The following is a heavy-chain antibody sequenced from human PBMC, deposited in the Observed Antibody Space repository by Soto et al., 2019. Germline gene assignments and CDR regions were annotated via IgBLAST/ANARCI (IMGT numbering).Heavy chain of an antibody. J-gene: IGHJ6*02. CDR2: IYPGDSDT. CDR3: ARHFPVSVYYYGMDV. V-gene: IGHV5-51*01. Sequence: GESLKISCKGSGYSFTSYWIGWVRQMPGKGLEWMGIIYPGDSDTRYSPSFQGQVTISSDKSISTAYLQWSSLKASDTAMYYYARHFPVSVYYYGMDVWGQGTTVTVSS. CDR1: GYSFTSYW.